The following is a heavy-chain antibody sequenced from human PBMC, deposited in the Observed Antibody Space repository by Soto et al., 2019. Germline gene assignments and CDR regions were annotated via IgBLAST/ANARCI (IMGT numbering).Heavy chain of an antibody. J-gene: IGHJ4*02. CDR3: ATGPHDYGGSDFDC. V-gene: IGHV3-53*01. CDR2: IDSGGRT. CDR1: GFPVSANY. D-gene: IGHD4-17*01. Sequence: EVQLVESGGGLIQPGGSLRVSCAAAGFPVSANYMSWVRQAPGKGLEWVSVIDSGGRTYYADSVKGRFTISRDNSKNMLYRQMSSLRAEDTAVYYCATGPHDYGGSDFDCWGQGTLVTVSS.